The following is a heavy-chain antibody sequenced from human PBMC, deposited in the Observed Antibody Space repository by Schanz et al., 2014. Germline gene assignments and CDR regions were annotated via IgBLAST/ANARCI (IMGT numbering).Heavy chain of an antibody. V-gene: IGHV3-48*01. J-gene: IGHJ1*01. D-gene: IGHD3-10*01. CDR2: IATSSSTR. CDR3: ASGVHVSSLHKRLQF. CDR1: GFDFNSYS. Sequence: EEQLLQSGGGLVQPGGSLRLSCAASGFDFNSYSMNWVRQAPGKGLEWLSYIATSSSTRHYADSVKGRVTISRDNAKNSVSLHMRRLRVEDTSVYYCASGVHVSSLHKRLQFWGRGTLVIVSS.